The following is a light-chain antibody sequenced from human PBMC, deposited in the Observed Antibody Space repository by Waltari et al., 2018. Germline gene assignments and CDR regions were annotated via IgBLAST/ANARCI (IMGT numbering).Light chain of an antibody. V-gene: IGKV1-5*03. J-gene: IGKJ4*01. CDR3: QQATSFPHT. CDR1: QNISPW. Sequence: DIQMTQSPSTLSASVGDRVPISCRASQNISPWLAWYQQKPGKAPILLIYNTSTLESGVPSRFGGSGSGTEFTLTITSLHPDDFATYYCQQATSFPHTFGGGTKVEIK. CDR2: NTS.